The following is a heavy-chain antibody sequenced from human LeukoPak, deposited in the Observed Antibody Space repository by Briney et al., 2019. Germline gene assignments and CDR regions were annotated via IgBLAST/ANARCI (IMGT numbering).Heavy chain of an antibody. CDR1: GFTFRSYA. Sequence: GRSLRLSCAASGFTFRSYAMEWVRQAPGMGLEWVAVISFDGTNRYYADSVKGRFTISRDNSKSTLYLQLTSLRPEDMAVYYCAKGHGPNSLNYFDYWGQGALVTVSS. V-gene: IGHV3-30*04. CDR2: ISFDGTNR. D-gene: IGHD4-23*01. CDR3: AKGHGPNSLNYFDY. J-gene: IGHJ4*02.